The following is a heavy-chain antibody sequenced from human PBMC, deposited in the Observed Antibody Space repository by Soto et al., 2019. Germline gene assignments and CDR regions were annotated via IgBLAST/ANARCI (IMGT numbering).Heavy chain of an antibody. Sequence: QITLKESGPTLVKPTQTLTLTCTFSGFSLSTSGVGVGWIRQPPGKALEWLALIYWDDDKRYSPSLKSRLTITKDTSKNQVVLTMTNMDPVDTATYYCAHTRIERILGGWNYPGFDYWGQGTLVTVSS. V-gene: IGHV2-5*02. D-gene: IGHD1-7*01. CDR1: GFSLSTSGVG. CDR2: IYWDDDK. CDR3: AHTRIERILGGWNYPGFDY. J-gene: IGHJ4*02.